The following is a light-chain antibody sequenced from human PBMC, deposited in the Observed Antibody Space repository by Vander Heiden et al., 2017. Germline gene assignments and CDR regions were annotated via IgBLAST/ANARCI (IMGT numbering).Light chain of an antibody. V-gene: IGKV3-20*01. CDR1: QSVSSSY. CDR3: QQYDSSPRT. Sequence: DTVLTQSPATLSSAPGESATPTCRASQSVSSSYLAWYQQKPGQAPRLLIYGASSRATGIPARFSGSGSGTDFTLTISRLEPEDFAVYYCQQYDSSPRTFGQGTKVEIK. CDR2: GAS. J-gene: IGKJ1*01.